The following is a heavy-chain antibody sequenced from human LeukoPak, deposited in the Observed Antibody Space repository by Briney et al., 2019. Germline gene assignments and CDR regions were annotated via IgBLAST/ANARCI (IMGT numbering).Heavy chain of an antibody. V-gene: IGHV3-74*01. CDR2: INSDGSST. Sequence: PGGSLRLSCAASGFTFSGYWMHWVRQDPGKGLVWVSRINSDGSSTSYADSVKGRFTTSRDYAKNTLYLQMNSLRAEDTAVYYCARGGSYSFDYWGQGTLVTVSS. CDR1: GFTFSGYW. D-gene: IGHD1-26*01. CDR3: ARGGSYSFDY. J-gene: IGHJ4*02.